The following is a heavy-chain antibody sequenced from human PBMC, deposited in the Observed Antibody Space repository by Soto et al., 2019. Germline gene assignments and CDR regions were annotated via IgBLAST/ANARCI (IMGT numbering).Heavy chain of an antibody. V-gene: IGHV2-5*02. Sequence: QITLKESGPPLVKPTQTLTLTCTFSGFSLSTRGVGVGWIRQPPEKALEWLALIYWDDDKRYSPSLKSRLTITKDTSKNQVVLTMTNMDPVDTATYSCVRDSTGWYGFDYWGQGTLVTVSS. CDR2: IYWDDDK. CDR1: GFSLSTRGVG. CDR3: VRDSTGWYGFDY. J-gene: IGHJ4*02. D-gene: IGHD6-19*01.